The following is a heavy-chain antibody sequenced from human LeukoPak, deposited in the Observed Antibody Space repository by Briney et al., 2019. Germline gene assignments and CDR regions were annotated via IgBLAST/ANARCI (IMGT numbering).Heavy chain of an antibody. V-gene: IGHV3-53*01. J-gene: IGHJ3*01. CDR3: ARVGYAYALDV. D-gene: IGHD5-18*01. Sequence: GGSLRLSCAASGFTVSSNHMSWVRQAPGKGLEWVSVIYSGGRTYYADSVKGRFTISRDNAKNSLYLQMNTLRAEDTAFYYCARVGYAYALDVWGQGTMVTVSS. CDR1: GFTVSSNH. CDR2: IYSGGRT.